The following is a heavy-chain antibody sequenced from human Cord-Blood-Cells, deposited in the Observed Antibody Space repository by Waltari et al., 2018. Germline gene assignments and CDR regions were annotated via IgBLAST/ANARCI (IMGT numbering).Heavy chain of an antibody. CDR1: GFTFSSYG. V-gene: IGHV3-30*18. D-gene: IGHD4-17*01. CDR3: AKDQGGDYAFDI. J-gene: IGHJ3*02. Sequence: QVQLVESGGGVVQPGRSLRLSCAASGFTFSSYGMHRVRQAAGKGLEWVAVRSYDGSNKYYADSVKGLFTISRDNSKTTLYLQMNSLSAEDTAVYYCAKDQGGDYAFDIWGQGTMVTVSS. CDR2: RSYDGSNK.